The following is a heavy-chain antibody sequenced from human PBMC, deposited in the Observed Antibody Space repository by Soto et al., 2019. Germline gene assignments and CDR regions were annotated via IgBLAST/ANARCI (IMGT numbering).Heavy chain of an antibody. D-gene: IGHD3-10*01. V-gene: IGHV3-21*01. J-gene: IGHJ5*02. CDR3: ARDRGRLENWFDP. CDR2: ISSSSSYI. CDR1: GFTFSSYS. Sequence: GGSLRLSCAASGFTFSSYSMNWVRQAPGKGLEWVSSISSSSSYIYYADSVKGRFTISRDNAKNSLYLQMNSLRAEDTAVYYCARDRGRLENWFDPWGQGTLVTAPQ.